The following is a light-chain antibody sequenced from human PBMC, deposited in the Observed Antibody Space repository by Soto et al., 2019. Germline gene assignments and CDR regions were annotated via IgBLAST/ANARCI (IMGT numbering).Light chain of an antibody. V-gene: IGLV1-44*01. CDR2: SNN. CDR3: AAWDDSLNGVV. CDR1: SSNIGSNT. J-gene: IGLJ2*01. Sequence: QSVLTQPPSASGTPGQRVTISCPGSSSNIGSNTVNWYQQLPGTAPKLLIYSNNQRPSGVPDRFSGSESGTSASLAISGLQSEDEADYYCAAWDDSLNGVVFGGGTKLTVL.